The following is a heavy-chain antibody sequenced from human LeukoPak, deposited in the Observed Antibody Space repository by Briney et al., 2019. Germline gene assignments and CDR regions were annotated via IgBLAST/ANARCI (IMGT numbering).Heavy chain of an antibody. CDR1: GFTFSSYG. Sequence: GGSLRLSCAASGFTFSSYGMHWVRQAPGKGLEWVAVISYDGSNKYYADSVKGRFTISRDNSKNTLYLQMNSLRAEDTAVYYCAKSEGSGSYYKEGYFDYWGQGTLVTVSS. CDR3: AKSEGSGSYYKEGYFDY. D-gene: IGHD3-10*01. CDR2: ISYDGSNK. J-gene: IGHJ4*02. V-gene: IGHV3-30*18.